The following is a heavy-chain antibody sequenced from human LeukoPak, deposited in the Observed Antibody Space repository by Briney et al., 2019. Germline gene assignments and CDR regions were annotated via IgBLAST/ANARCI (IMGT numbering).Heavy chain of an antibody. V-gene: IGHV6-1*01. CDR1: GDSVPSNSAA. D-gene: IGHD6-19*01. CDR2: TYYRSKWYF. J-gene: IGHJ4*02. CDR3: ARGQTGSGRIFHC. Sequence: SQTLSLTCAISGDSVPSNSAAWNWIRQSPSRGLEWLGRTYYRSKWYFDYAVSMESRITIIPDTSKNQFSLQLNSVTPDDTAVYFCARGQTGSGRIFHCWGQGGLVTVSS.